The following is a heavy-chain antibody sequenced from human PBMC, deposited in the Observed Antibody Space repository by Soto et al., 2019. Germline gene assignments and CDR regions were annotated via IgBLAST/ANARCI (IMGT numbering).Heavy chain of an antibody. CDR3: ARDNLAFQGAFDL. CDR2: ITGTSAFT. J-gene: IGHJ4*02. Sequence: GGSLRLSCAASGFVFSDFQFNWVRQAPGGGLEWLSSITGTSAFTEYAESIEGRFTISRDNPNKLLFLHMDDLRPEDTAVYYCARDNLAFQGAFDLWGQGTLVTVSS. D-gene: IGHD3-16*01. CDR1: GFVFSDFQ. V-gene: IGHV3-21*01.